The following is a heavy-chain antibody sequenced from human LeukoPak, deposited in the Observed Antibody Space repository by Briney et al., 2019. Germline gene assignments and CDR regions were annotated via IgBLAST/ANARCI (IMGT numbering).Heavy chain of an antibody. V-gene: IGHV1-18*01. J-gene: IGHJ6*02. CDR2: ISTYNGNT. CDR3: ARGSGSSTYGMDV. CDR1: GGTFSSYA. Sequence: ASVKVSCKASGGTFSSYAISWVRQAPGQGLEWMGWISTYNGNTNYAQNLRGRVTMTTDTSTSTAYMELRSLRSDDTAVYYCARGSGSSTYGMDVWGQGTTVTVSS. D-gene: IGHD1-26*01.